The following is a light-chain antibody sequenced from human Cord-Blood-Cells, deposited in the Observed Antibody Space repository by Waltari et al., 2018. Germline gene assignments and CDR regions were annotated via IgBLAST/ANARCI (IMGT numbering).Light chain of an antibody. CDR2: EGS. J-gene: IGLJ1*01. CDR3: CSYAGSSNV. CDR1: SSDVGSYNL. V-gene: IGLV2-23*03. Sequence: QSALTQPASVSGSPGQSLTIPCTGNSSDVGSYNLVSWYQQHPGKAPKLMIYEGSKRPSGVSNRFSGSKSGNTASLTISGLQAEDEADYYCCSYAGSSNVFGTGTKVTVL.